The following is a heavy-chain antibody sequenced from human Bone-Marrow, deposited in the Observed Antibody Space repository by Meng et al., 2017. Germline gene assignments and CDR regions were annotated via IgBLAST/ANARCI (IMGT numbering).Heavy chain of an antibody. CDR2: ISSSGSTI. V-gene: IGHV3-48*03. CDR1: GFTFSSYK. Sequence: GESLKISCAASGFTFSSYKMNWVRQAPGKGLEWVSYISSSGSTIYYADSVKGRFTISRDNAKNSLYLQMNSLRAEDTAVYYCARDGSPTMVATNWRDWFDPWGQGTLVTVSS. J-gene: IGHJ5*02. CDR3: ARDGSPTMVATNWRDWFDP. D-gene: IGHD1-26*01.